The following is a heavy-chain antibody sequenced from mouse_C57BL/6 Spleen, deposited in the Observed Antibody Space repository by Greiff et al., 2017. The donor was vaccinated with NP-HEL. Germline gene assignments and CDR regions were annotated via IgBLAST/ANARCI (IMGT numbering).Heavy chain of an antibody. V-gene: IGHV3-6*01. CDR3: ASDWGLRRRGKNAMDY. CDR1: GYSITSGYY. D-gene: IGHD2-4*01. J-gene: IGHJ4*01. CDR2: ISYDGSN. Sequence: VQLQESGPGLVKPSQSLSLTCSVTGYSITSGYYWNWIRQFPGNKLEWMGYISYDGSNNYNPSLKNRISITRDTSKNQFFLKLNSVTTEDTAKYYCASDWGLRRRGKNAMDYWGQGTSVTVSS.